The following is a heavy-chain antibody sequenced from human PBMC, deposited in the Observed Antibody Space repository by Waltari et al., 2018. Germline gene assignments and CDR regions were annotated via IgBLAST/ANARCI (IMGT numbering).Heavy chain of an antibody. CDR3: ASPPPLVQGVIDAPP. J-gene: IGHJ5*02. CDR1: GYSISSGYY. V-gene: IGHV4-38-2*01. D-gene: IGHD3-10*01. CDR2: IYHSGST. Sequence: QVQLQESGPGLVKHSETLSLTCAVYGYSISSGYYWGWIRQPPGKGLEWIGSIYHSGSTYYNPSLKSRVTISVDTSKNQFSLKLSSVTAADTAVYYCASPPPLVQGVIDAPPWGQGTLVTVSS.